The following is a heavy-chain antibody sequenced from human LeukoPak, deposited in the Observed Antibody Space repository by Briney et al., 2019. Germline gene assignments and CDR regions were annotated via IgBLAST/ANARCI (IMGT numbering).Heavy chain of an antibody. D-gene: IGHD6-13*01. CDR1: GGTFSSNA. CDR3: ARGIAGSLTFDY. CDR2: IIPIFGTA. V-gene: IGHV1-69*13. J-gene: IGHJ4*02. Sequence: SVKVSCKASGGTFSSNAISWVRQAPGQGLEWMGGIIPIFGTANYAQKFQGRVTITADESTSTAYMELSSLRSEDTAVYYCARGIAGSLTFDYWGQGTLVTVSS.